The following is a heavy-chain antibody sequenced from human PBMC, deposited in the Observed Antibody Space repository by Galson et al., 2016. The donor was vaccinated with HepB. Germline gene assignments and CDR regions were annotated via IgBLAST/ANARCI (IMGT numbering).Heavy chain of an antibody. D-gene: IGHD7-27*01. Sequence: CAISGDSVSSDGAAWNWIRQSPSRGLEWLGRTYYRSKWYNASALSVKSRITINPDTSKNQFSLQLNSVTPEDTAVYYCARAEANWDGGGDNWFDPWGQGTLVTVSS. J-gene: IGHJ5*02. CDR1: GDSVSSDGAA. CDR3: ARAEANWDGGGDNWFDP. CDR2: TYYRSKWYN. V-gene: IGHV6-1*01.